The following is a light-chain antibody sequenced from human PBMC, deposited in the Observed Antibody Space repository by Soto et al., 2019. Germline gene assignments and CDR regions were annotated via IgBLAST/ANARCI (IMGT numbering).Light chain of an antibody. CDR1: QSVSTN. CDR2: GAS. CDR3: QQYDNWPWT. V-gene: IGKV3D-15*01. Sequence: EVMMTQSPATLSVSPGERGTLSCRASQSVSTNLAWYQQKPGQAPRLLIYGASSRATGIPDRFSGSGSGTDFTLTISSLQSEDFAVYYCQQYDNWPWTFGQGTNVDI. J-gene: IGKJ1*01.